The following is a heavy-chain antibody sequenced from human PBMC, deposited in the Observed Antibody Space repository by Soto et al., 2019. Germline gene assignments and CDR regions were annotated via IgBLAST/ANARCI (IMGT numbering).Heavy chain of an antibody. CDR2: INHSGST. Sequence: SETLSLTCAVYGGSFSGYYWSWIRQPPGKGLEWIGEINHSGSTNYNPSLKSRVTISVDTSKNQFSLKLSSVTAADTAVYYCAIITRNGSGADMDVWGKGTTVTVSS. V-gene: IGHV4-34*01. D-gene: IGHD1-26*01. CDR3: AIITRNGSGADMDV. CDR1: GGSFSGYY. J-gene: IGHJ6*03.